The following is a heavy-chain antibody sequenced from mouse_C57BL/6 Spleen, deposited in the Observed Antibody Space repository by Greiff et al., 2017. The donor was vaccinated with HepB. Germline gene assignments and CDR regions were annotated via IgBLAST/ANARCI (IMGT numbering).Heavy chain of an antibody. Sequence: QVQLQQSDAELVKPGASVKISCKVSGYTFTDHTIHWMKQRPEQGLEWIGYIYPRDGSTKYNEMFNGKATLTADKSSSTAYMQLNSLTSEDSAVYFCARQGYYYGSEDYFDYWGQGTTLTVSS. CDR2: IYPRDGST. D-gene: IGHD1-1*01. J-gene: IGHJ2*01. V-gene: IGHV1-78*01. CDR3: ARQGYYYGSEDYFDY. CDR1: GYTFTDHT.